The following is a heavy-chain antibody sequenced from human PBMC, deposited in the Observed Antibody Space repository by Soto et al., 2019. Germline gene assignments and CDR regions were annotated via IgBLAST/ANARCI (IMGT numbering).Heavy chain of an antibody. V-gene: IGHV1-69*06. CDR1: AGTFSSYA. CDR3: ARGHRYSYGKQIYYYSYGMDV. J-gene: IGHJ6*02. Sequence: SVKVSCKASAGTFSSYAISWVRQAPGQGLEWMGGIIPIFGTANYAQKFQGRVTITADKSTSTAYMELSSLRSEDTAVYYCARGHRYSYGKQIYYYSYGMDVWGQGTTVTVSS. CDR2: IIPIFGTA. D-gene: IGHD5-18*01.